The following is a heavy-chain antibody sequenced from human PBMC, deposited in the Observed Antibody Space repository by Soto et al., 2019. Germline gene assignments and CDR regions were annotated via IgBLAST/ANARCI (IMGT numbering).Heavy chain of an antibody. V-gene: IGHV4-34*01. Sequence: SETLSLTCAVYGGSFSCYYWSWIRQPPGKGLEWIGEINHSGSTNYNPSLKSRVTISVDTSKNQFSLKLSSVTAADTAVYYCARGRLRLGELSLYNDYWGQGTLVTVSS. CDR2: INHSGST. CDR1: GGSFSCYY. J-gene: IGHJ4*02. D-gene: IGHD3-16*02. CDR3: ARGRLRLGELSLYNDY.